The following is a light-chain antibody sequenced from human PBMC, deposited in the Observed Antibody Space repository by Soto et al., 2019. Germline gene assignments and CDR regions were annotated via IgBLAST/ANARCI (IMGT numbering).Light chain of an antibody. CDR2: SAS. J-gene: IGKJ1*01. Sequence: DIQMTQSPSSLSASVGDRVTITCRASQGIRHDLGWYQQKPGKAPKRLIYSASSLQSGVPPRFSGSGSGTEFTLTISSLQPEDFATYYCLQNNSDPVTFGQGTKVDIK. CDR3: LQNNSDPVT. CDR1: QGIRHD. V-gene: IGKV1-17*01.